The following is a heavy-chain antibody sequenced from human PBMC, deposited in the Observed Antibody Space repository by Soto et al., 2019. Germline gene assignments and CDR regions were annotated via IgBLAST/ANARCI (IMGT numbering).Heavy chain of an antibody. V-gene: IGHV4-39*01. J-gene: IGHJ4*02. CDR3: ARQSTGYNVEVDY. D-gene: IGHD1-1*01. CDR2: IYYSGST. Sequence: PSETLSLTCTVSGGSISSSSFYWGWIRQPPGKGLESIAAIYYSGSTYYNPSLKSRVTIFVDKAKNQFSLRLTSVTAADTAVYYCARQSTGYNVEVDYWGQGTLVTVSS. CDR1: GGSISSSSFY.